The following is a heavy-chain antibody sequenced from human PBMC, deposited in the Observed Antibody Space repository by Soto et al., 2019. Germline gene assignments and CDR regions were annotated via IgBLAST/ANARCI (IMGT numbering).Heavy chain of an antibody. V-gene: IGHV3-74*01. CDR1: GFTFSSYW. J-gene: IGHJ6*02. CDR2: INSDGSST. Sequence: EVQLVESGGGLVQPGGSLRLSCAASGFTFSSYWMHWVRQAPGKGLVWVSRINSDGSSTSYADSVKGRFTISRDNAKNTLYLQMNSLRAEDTAVYYCARGCGDCFQLGLSPYYYYGMDVWGQGTTVTVSS. CDR3: ARGCGDCFQLGLSPYYYYGMDV. D-gene: IGHD2-21*02.